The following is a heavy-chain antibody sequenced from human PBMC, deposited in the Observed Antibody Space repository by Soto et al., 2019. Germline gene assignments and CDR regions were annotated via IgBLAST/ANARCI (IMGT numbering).Heavy chain of an antibody. CDR1: GDSVSSNSAA. J-gene: IGHJ5*02. Sequence: PSQTLSLTCAISGDSVSSNSAAWNWIRQSPSRGLEWLGRTYYRSKWYNDYAVSVKSRITINPDPSKNQFSLQLNSVTPEDTAVYYCARSPWFDYGDYVFNWFDPWGQGTLVTVSS. CDR2: TYYRSKWYN. D-gene: IGHD4-17*01. CDR3: ARSPWFDYGDYVFNWFDP. V-gene: IGHV6-1*01.